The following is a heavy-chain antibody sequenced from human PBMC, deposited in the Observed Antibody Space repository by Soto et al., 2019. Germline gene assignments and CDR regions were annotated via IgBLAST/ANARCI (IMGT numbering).Heavy chain of an antibody. J-gene: IGHJ4*02. D-gene: IGHD1-26*01. V-gene: IGHV3-23*01. CDR3: AKDPEWELPKYYFDY. CDR2: ISGSGGST. CDR1: GITFRNYA. Sequence: GGSLRLSCAASGITFRNYAMSWVRQAPGKGLEWVSSISGSGGSTYYADSVKGRFTISKDNSKDTLYLQMNSLRAEDTAVYYCAKDPEWELPKYYFDYWGQGTLVTVSS.